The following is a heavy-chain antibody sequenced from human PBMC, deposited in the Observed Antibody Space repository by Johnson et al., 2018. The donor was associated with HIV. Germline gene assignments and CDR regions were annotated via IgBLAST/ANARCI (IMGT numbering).Heavy chain of an antibody. J-gene: IGHJ3*02. CDR1: GFTFSNYD. CDR3: AKEQLLRAFDI. V-gene: IGHV3-30*02. CDR2: IRYDGTNK. D-gene: IGHD2-15*01. Sequence: QVQLVESGGGVVQPGGSLRLSCAASGFTFSNYDIHWVRQAPGKGLEWVAFIRYDGTNKHYADSVRGRFTITRDNSTNTLYLQMNSLRAEDTAVYYCAKEQLLRAFDIWGQGTMVTVSS.